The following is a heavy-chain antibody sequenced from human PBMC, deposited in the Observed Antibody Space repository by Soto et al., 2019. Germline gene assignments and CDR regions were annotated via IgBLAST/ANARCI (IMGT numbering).Heavy chain of an antibody. D-gene: IGHD4-17*01. V-gene: IGHV3-21*01. J-gene: IGHJ4*02. CDR1: GFTFNTYS. Sequence: GGSLRLSCAASGFTFNTYSMNWVRQAPGKGLEWVSSISTSSSYIFYADSVKGRFTISRDNAKNSLYLQMNSLRAEDTAVYFCARSFGDYLGYYFDYWGQGTLVTVSS. CDR3: ARSFGDYLGYYFDY. CDR2: ISTSSSYI.